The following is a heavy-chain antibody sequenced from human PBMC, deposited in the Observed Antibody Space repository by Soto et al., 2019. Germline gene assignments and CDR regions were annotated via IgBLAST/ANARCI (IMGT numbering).Heavy chain of an antibody. CDR1: GYTFISYG. J-gene: IGHJ6*02. CDR2: ISAYNGNT. Sequence: QVQLVQSGAEVKKPGASVKVSCKASGYTFISYGISWVRQAPGQGLEWMGWISAYNGNTNYAQKFQGRVTMSTDTSPSKAYMELRSLGCDDTAVYYCASTKREVIAAAVSDRYGMDVWGQGTTVTVSS. CDR3: ASTKREVIAAAVSDRYGMDV. V-gene: IGHV1-18*01. D-gene: IGHD6-13*01.